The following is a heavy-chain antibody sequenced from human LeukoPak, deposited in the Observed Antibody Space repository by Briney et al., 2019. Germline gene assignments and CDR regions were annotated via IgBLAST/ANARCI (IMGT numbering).Heavy chain of an antibody. CDR1: GGSISSYY. Sequence: PSETLSLTCTVSGGSISSYYWSWIRQPAGKGLEWIGRIYTSGSTNYNPSLKSRVTISVDTSKNQFSLKLSSVTAADTAVYYCARDRVQSPNYYDSSGYYAYFDYWGQGTLVTVSS. D-gene: IGHD3-22*01. CDR3: ARDRVQSPNYYDSSGYYAYFDY. J-gene: IGHJ4*02. CDR2: IYTSGST. V-gene: IGHV4-4*07.